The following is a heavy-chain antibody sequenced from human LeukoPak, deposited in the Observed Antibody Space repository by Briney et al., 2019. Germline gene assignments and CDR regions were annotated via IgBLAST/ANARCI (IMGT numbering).Heavy chain of an antibody. CDR3: ARDSSGYYYPSDY. V-gene: IGHV4-39*07. CDR2: IYYSGST. CDR1: GGSISSNKYY. J-gene: IGHJ4*02. Sequence: SETLSLTCTVSGGSISSNKYYWGWIRQPPGKGLEWIGSIYYSGSTYYNPTLKSRVTIFVDTSKNQFSLKLSSVTAADTAVYYCARDSSGYYYPSDYWGQGTLVTVSS. D-gene: IGHD3-22*01.